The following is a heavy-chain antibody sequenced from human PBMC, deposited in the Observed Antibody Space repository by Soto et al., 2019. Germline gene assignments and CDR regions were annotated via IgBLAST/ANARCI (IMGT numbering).Heavy chain of an antibody. CDR2: IKSQIDGGTT. CDR3: TTLLIASAGPDY. D-gene: IGHD6-13*01. Sequence: GGSLRLSCAASGFTFSNAWMNWVRQAPGKGLEWVGRIKSQIDGGTTDYAAPVKGRFTISRDDSKNTLYLQMNSLKTEDTAVYYCTTLLIASAGPDYWGQGTLVTVPQ. J-gene: IGHJ4*02. CDR1: GFTFSNAW. V-gene: IGHV3-15*07.